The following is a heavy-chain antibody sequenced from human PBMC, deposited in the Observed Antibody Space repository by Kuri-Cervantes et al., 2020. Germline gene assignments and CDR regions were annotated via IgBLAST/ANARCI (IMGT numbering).Heavy chain of an antibody. CDR1: GGTFSSYA. V-gene: IGHV1-69*05. CDR2: IIPIFGTA. D-gene: IGHD2-21*02. CDR3: ARDGHIVVVTALDY. J-gene: IGHJ4*02. Sequence: SVKVSCKASGGTFSSYAISWVRQAPGQGLEWMGGIIPIFGTANYAQKFQGRVTITTDESTSTAYMELSSLRAEDTAVYYCARDGHIVVVTALDYWGQGTLVTVSS.